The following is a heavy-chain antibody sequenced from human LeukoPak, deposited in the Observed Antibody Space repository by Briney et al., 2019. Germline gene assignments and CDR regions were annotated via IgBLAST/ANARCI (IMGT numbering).Heavy chain of an antibody. CDR2: ISYDGSNK. CDR3: ARGEVVVAATADY. Sequence: PGGSLRLSCAASGFTFSSYAMHWVRQAPGKGLEWVAVISYDGSNKYYADSVKGRFTISRGNSKNTLYLQMNSLRAEDTAVYYCARGEVVVAATADYWGQGTLVTVSS. D-gene: IGHD2-15*01. CDR1: GFTFSSYA. V-gene: IGHV3-30-3*01. J-gene: IGHJ4*02.